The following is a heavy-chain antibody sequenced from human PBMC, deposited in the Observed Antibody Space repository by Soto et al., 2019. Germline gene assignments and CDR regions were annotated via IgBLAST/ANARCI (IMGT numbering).Heavy chain of an antibody. J-gene: IGHJ4*02. CDR2: INHSGST. Sequence: QVQLQQWGAGLLKPSETLSLTCAVYGGSFSGYYWSWIRQPPGKGLEWIGEINHSGSTNYNPSLKSRVTISVDTSKNQFSLKLSSVTAAVTAVYYCARVFGSGSYYNGWGQGTLVTVSS. CDR1: GGSFSGYY. CDR3: ARVFGSGSYYNG. D-gene: IGHD3-10*01. V-gene: IGHV4-34*01.